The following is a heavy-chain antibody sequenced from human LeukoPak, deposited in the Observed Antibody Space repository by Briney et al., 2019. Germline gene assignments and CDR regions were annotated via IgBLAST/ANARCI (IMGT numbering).Heavy chain of an antibody. Sequence: PGGSLRLSCTASGFTFGDYAMSWFHQAPGKGLEWVGRIKSKTDGGTTDYAAPVKGRFTISRDDSKNTLYLQMNSLKTEDTAVYYCTTLVVDYYDATDCFDYWGQGTLVTVSS. CDR2: IKSKTDGGTT. J-gene: IGHJ4*02. V-gene: IGHV3-15*01. CDR3: TTLVVDYYDATDCFDY. CDR1: GFTFGDYA. D-gene: IGHD3-22*01.